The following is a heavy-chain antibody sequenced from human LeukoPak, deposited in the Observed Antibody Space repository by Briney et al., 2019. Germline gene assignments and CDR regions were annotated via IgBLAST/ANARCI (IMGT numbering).Heavy chain of an antibody. J-gene: IGHJ4*02. CDR1: GGSISSYY. D-gene: IGHD2-21*02. CDR3: AREAYCGGDCYSDPAEFVDY. V-gene: IGHV4-4*07. CDR2: IYTSGST. Sequence: PSETLSLTCTVSGGSISSYYWSWIRQPAGKGLEWIGRIYTSGSTNYNPSLKSRVTMSVDTPKNQFSLKLSSVTAADTAVYYCAREAYCGGDCYSDPAEFVDYWGQGTLVTVPS.